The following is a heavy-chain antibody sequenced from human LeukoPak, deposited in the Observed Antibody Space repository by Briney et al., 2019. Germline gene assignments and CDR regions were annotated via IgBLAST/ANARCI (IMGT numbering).Heavy chain of an antibody. D-gene: IGHD3-22*01. J-gene: IGHJ3*02. CDR1: GGSISSSSYY. V-gene: IGHV4-39*07. Sequence: SETLSLTCTVSGGSISSSSYYWGWIRQPPGKGLEWIGSIYYSGSTYYNPSLKSRVTISVDTSKNQFSLKLSSVTAADTAVYYCARRPMRGAFDIWGQGTMVTVSS. CDR3: ARRPMRGAFDI. CDR2: IYYSGST.